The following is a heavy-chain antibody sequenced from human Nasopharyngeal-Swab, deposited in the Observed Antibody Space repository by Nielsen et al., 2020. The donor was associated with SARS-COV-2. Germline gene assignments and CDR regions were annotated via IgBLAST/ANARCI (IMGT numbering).Heavy chain of an antibody. CDR3: ARDPTSVAGTGDYYYGMDV. Sequence: ASVKVSCKASGYTFTGYYMHWVRQAPGQGLEWMGRINPNSGGTNYAQKIQGRVTMTRDTSISTAYMELSRLRSDDTAVYYCARDPTSVAGTGDYYYGMDVWGQGTTVTVSS. D-gene: IGHD6-19*01. V-gene: IGHV1-2*06. CDR2: INPNSGGT. J-gene: IGHJ6*02. CDR1: GYTFTGYY.